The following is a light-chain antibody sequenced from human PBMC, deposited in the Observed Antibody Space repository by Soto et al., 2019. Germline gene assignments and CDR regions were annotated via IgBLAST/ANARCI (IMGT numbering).Light chain of an antibody. Sequence: QSVLTQPASVSGSHGQSITISCTGTNSDICAYKYVSWYQHHQGKAPKLVIYEVNNRPSGTSNRFSGSKSGNTASLTISGLQTEDEADYYCNSFAGSNTWVFGGGTKLTVL. CDR3: NSFAGSNTWV. CDR1: NSDICAYKY. CDR2: EVN. J-gene: IGLJ3*02. V-gene: IGLV2-14*01.